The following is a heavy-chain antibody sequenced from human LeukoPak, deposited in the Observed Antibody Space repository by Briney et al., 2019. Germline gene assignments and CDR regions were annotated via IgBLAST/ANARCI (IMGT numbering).Heavy chain of an antibody. CDR1: GDSVSSSSSA. CDR3: ARLESSTGDGDY. Sequence: SQTLSLTCAISGDSVSSSSSAWHWIRQSPSGGLEWLGRTYYRSKWINDYAVSVKSRITINPDTSKNQFSLQLNSVTPEDTAVYYCARLESSTGDGDYWGQGILVTVSS. CDR2: TYYRSKWIN. D-gene: IGHD1-14*01. J-gene: IGHJ4*02. V-gene: IGHV6-1*01.